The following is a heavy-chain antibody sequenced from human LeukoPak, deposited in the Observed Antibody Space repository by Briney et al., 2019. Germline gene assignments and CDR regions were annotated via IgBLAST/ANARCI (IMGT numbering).Heavy chain of an antibody. J-gene: IGHJ2*01. CDR1: GFTFSSYS. CDR2: ISSSSSTI. CDR3: ARERAVAGTYWYFDL. D-gene: IGHD6-19*01. V-gene: IGHV3-48*01. Sequence: GGSLRLSCAASGFTFSSYSMNWVRQAPGKGLEWVSYISSSSSTIYYADSVKGRFTISRDNAKNSLYLQMNSLRAEDTAVDYCARERAVAGTYWYFDLWGRGTLVTVSS.